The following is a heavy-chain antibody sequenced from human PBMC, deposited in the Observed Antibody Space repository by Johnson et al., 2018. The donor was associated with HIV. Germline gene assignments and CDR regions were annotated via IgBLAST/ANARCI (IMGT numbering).Heavy chain of an antibody. CDR1: GFTVRRNY. CDR2: IYSGGST. Sequence: VQLVESGGGLVQPGGSLRLSCAASGFTVRRNYMSWVRQAQGKGLERVSLIYSGGSTYYAAPVNGRFTIARDDSKNTLYLQMNSLKTEDTAVFYCTTESMVRGVMGAFDIWGQGTMVTVSS. D-gene: IGHD3-10*01. J-gene: IGHJ3*02. V-gene: IGHV3-66*01. CDR3: TTESMVRGVMGAFDI.